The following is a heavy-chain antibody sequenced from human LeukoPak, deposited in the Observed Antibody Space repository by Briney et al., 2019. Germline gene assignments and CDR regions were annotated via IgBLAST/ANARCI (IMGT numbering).Heavy chain of an antibody. D-gene: IGHD3-10*01. CDR2: IIPIFGTA. CDR3: ARLPMVRGLNYYGMDV. V-gene: IGHV1-69*13. Sequence: SVNVSCKASGGTFSIYAISCVRQAPGQGLEWMGGIIPIFGTANYAQKFQGRVTITADESTSTAYMELSSLRSEDTAVYYCARLPMVRGLNYYGMDVWGQGTTVTVSS. CDR1: GGTFSIYA. J-gene: IGHJ6*02.